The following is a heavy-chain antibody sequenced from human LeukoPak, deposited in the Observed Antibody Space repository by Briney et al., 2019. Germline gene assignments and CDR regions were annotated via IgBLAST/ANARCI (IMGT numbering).Heavy chain of an antibody. V-gene: IGHV4-39*02. CDR3: ARDPRDYYDSSGLDI. D-gene: IGHD3-22*01. CDR1: GGSISSSNYY. CDR2: IYYSGST. Sequence: SETLSLTCIVSGGSISSSNYYWGWIRQPPGKGLEWIGSIYYSGSTYYNPSLKSRVTISVDTSKNQFSLKLSSVTAADTAVYYCARDPRDYYDSSGLDIWGQGTMVTVSS. J-gene: IGHJ3*02.